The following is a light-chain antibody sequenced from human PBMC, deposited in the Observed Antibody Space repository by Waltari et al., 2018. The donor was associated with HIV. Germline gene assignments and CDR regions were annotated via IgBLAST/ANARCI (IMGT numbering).Light chain of an antibody. CDR3: QQYYSFPLT. J-gene: IGKJ4*01. CDR2: WAS. V-gene: IGKV4-1*01. Sequence: DIAMTQSPDSLAVSLGDKATINCRSSQTVLHSSNKKNYLAWYQRKPGQRPRLVLYWASTRESGVPDRFSGSGSGTNFTLTISRLQPEDVAVYYCQQYYSFPLTFGGGTTVEIK. CDR1: QTVLHSSNKKNY.